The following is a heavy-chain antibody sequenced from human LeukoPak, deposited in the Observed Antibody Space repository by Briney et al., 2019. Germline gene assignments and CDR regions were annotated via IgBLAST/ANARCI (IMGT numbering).Heavy chain of an antibody. CDR2: ISSSSSYI. CDR3: ARGWTFYSSGWYFDY. Sequence: KTGGSLRLSCAASGFTFSSYSMNWVRQAPGKGLEWVSSISSSSSYIYYADSVKGRFTISRDNAKNSLYLQMNSLRAEDTAVYYCARGWTFYSSGWYFDYWGQGTLVTVSS. V-gene: IGHV3-21*01. D-gene: IGHD6-19*01. J-gene: IGHJ4*02. CDR1: GFTFSSYS.